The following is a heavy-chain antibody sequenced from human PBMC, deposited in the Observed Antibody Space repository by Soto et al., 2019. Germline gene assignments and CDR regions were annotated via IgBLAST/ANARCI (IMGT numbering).Heavy chain of an antibody. Sequence: GTSVKVSCKDSGGTFSSYTISWVRQAPGQGLEWMGRIIPILGIANYAQKFQGRVTITADKSTSTAYMELSSLRSEDTAVYYCEVTKTYYYDSSGYPPDYWGQGTLVTVS. CDR2: IIPILGIA. CDR3: EVTKTYYYDSSGYPPDY. CDR1: GGTFSSYT. V-gene: IGHV1-69*02. D-gene: IGHD3-22*01. J-gene: IGHJ4*02.